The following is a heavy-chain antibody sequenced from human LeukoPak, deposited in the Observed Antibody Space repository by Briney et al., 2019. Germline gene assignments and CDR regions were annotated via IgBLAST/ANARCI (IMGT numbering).Heavy chain of an antibody. V-gene: IGHV4-34*01. J-gene: IGHJ3*02. CDR3: AGSEWSGYYDAFDI. CDR2: INHSGST. D-gene: IGHD3-3*01. CDR1: GGSFSGYY. Sequence: SETLSLTCAVYGGSFSGYYWSWLRQPPGKGLEWVGEINHSGSTNYNPSLKSRVTISVDTSKNQFSLKLSSVTAADTAVYYCAGSEWSGYYDAFDIWGQGTMVTVSS.